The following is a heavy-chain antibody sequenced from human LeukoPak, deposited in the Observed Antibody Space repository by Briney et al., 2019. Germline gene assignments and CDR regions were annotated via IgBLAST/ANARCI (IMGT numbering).Heavy chain of an antibody. V-gene: IGHV5-51*01. J-gene: IGHJ3*02. D-gene: IGHD3-22*01. CDR3: ARAVDYYDSSGYYSAFDI. Sequence: GESLKISCRVSGYAFASYWIGWVRQVPGKGLEWMGIIYPADSETKSSPSFQGQVTFSADKSIGTAYLQWSSLKASDTAMYYCARAVDYYDSSGYYSAFDIWGQGTMVTVSS. CDR1: GYAFASYW. CDR2: IYPADSET.